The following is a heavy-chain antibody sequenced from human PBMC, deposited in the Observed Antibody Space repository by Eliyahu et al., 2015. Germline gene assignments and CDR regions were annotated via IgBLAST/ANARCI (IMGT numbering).Heavy chain of an antibody. CDR3: AHKGMVVAGMAFDI. J-gene: IGHJ3*02. CDR1: GFSLSISEVG. D-gene: IGHD6-19*01. CDR2: IYRDDDK. V-gene: IGHV2-5*02. Sequence: QITLKESGPTLVKPTQTLTLTCTFSGFSLSISEVGVGWIRQPPGKALEWLALIYRDDDKRYSPSLKNRLTITKDTSKNQVVLTMTNMDPVDTATYYCAHKGMVVAGMAFDIWGQGTMVTVSS.